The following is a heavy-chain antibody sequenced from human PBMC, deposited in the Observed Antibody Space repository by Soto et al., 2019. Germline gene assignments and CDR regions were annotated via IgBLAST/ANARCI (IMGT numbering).Heavy chain of an antibody. J-gene: IGHJ4*02. Sequence: PGGSLRLSCAASGFTFSSYALQWVRQAPGKGLDWVAFISNDGSSTSYADSVKGRFTVSRDNSKNTVFLQLNGLRTEDTGVYYCARGPGPSSSWYHIRREAEIFDYWGQGTLVTVSS. V-gene: IGHV3-30-3*01. CDR3: ARGPGPSSSWYHIRREAEIFDY. CDR1: GFTFSSYA. CDR2: ISNDGSST. D-gene: IGHD6-13*01.